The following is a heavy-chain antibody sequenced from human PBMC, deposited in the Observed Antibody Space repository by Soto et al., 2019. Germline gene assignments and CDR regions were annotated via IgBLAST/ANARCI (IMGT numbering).Heavy chain of an antibody. V-gene: IGHV1-46*01. Sequence: ASVKVSCMASGYTFTSSFMHWVRQAPGQGIAWMGIINPSGGSTSYAQKFQGRVTMSGDTSTSTVYNELSSLSSEDTAVYYCARDHSSWYSDYWGQGTLVTVSS. J-gene: IGHJ4*02. CDR1: GYTFTSSF. CDR2: INPSGGST. CDR3: ARDHSSWYSDY. D-gene: IGHD6-13*01.